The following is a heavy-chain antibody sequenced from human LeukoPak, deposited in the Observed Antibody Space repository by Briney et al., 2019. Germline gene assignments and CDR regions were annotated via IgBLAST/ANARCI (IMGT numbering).Heavy chain of an antibody. Sequence: GSLRLSCAASGFTFSSYAMSWVRQAPGKGLEWVSTISVSGGSTYYADSVKGRFTISRDNSKNTLYLQVNSLRAEDTAVYYCARGLAATLYWGQGTLVTVSS. CDR1: GFTFSSYA. CDR3: ARGLAATLY. V-gene: IGHV3-23*01. J-gene: IGHJ4*02. D-gene: IGHD6-25*01. CDR2: ISVSGGST.